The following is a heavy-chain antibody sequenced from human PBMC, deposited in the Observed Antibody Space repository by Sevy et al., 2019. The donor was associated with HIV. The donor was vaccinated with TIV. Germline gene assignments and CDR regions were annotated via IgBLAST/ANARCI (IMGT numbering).Heavy chain of an antibody. CDR1: GDSVSSNSAA. CDR2: TYYRSKWYN. Sequence: QSQTLSLTCAISGDSVSSNSAAWNWIRQSPSRGLEWLGRTYYRSKWYNDYAVSVKSRITINPDTSKNQFSLQLNSVTPEDTAVYYCARDGTNIAVAGTRGYYFDYWGQGTLVTVSS. D-gene: IGHD6-19*01. V-gene: IGHV6-1*01. J-gene: IGHJ4*02. CDR3: ARDGTNIAVAGTRGYYFDY.